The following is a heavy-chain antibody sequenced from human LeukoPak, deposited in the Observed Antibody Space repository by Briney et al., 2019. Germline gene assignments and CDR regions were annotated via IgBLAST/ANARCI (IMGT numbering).Heavy chain of an antibody. CDR3: AKEKMGAQGAFDI. CDR1: GFTFSSYS. D-gene: IGHD1-26*01. Sequence: SGGSLRLSCAASGFTFSSYSMTWVRQAPGKGLEWVSTISGSGDSTYYADSVKGRFTISRDNSKNTLYLQMNSLRADDTAVYYCAKEKMGAQGAFDIWGQGTMVTVSS. J-gene: IGHJ3*02. CDR2: ISGSGDST. V-gene: IGHV3-23*01.